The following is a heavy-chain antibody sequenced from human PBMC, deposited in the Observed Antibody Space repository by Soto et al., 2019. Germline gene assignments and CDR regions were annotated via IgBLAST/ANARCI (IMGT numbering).Heavy chain of an antibody. J-gene: IGHJ6*03. Sequence: SLRLSCAASGFTFDDYAMHWVRQAPGKGLEWVSGISWNSGSIGYADSVKGRFTISRDNAKNSLYLQMNSLRAEDTALYYCAKGAGPYYYYFYMDVWGKGTTVTVSS. CDR2: ISWNSGSI. V-gene: IGHV3-9*01. CDR1: GFTFDDYA. CDR3: AKGAGPYYYYFYMDV.